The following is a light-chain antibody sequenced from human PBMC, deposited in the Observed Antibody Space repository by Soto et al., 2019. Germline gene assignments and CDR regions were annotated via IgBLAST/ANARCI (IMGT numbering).Light chain of an antibody. CDR1: NRDVGSYNL. V-gene: IGLV2-14*01. J-gene: IGLJ1*01. CDR2: EVR. CDR3: SSYTRQSTYV. Sequence: QSVLTQPASVSGSPGQSITIACTGTNRDVGSYNLVSWYQQRPGEAPKLIISEVRNRPSGISYRFTGSKSGNTASLTISGLQAEDEADYYCSSYTRQSTYVFGTGTKLTVL.